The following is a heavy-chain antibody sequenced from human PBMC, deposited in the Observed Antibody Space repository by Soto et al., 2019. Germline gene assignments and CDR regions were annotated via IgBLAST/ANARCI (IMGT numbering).Heavy chain of an antibody. Sequence: GGSLRLSCAASGFTFSSYAMSWVRQAPGKGLEWVSAISGSGGSTYYADSVKGRFTISRDNSKNTLYLQMNSLRAEDTAVYYCAKRGSYDFWSGKFDYWGQGTLVTVSS. CDR1: GFTFSSYA. V-gene: IGHV3-23*01. J-gene: IGHJ4*02. D-gene: IGHD3-3*01. CDR3: AKRGSYDFWSGKFDY. CDR2: ISGSGGST.